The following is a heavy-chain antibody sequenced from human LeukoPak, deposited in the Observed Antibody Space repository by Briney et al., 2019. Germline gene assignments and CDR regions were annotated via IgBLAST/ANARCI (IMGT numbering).Heavy chain of an antibody. CDR3: ARLPRAAAPQYLQH. J-gene: IGHJ1*01. V-gene: IGHV4-59*08. D-gene: IGHD6-13*01. Sequence: SETLSLTCTVSGGSISSYYWSWIRQPPGKGLEWIGYIYYSGSTDYNPSLKSRVTISVDTSKNQFSLKLSSVTAADTAEYYCARLPRAAAPQYLQHWGQGTLVTVSS. CDR2: IYYSGST. CDR1: GGSISSYY.